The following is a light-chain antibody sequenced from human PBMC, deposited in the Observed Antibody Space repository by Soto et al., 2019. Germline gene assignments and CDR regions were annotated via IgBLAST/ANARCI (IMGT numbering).Light chain of an antibody. J-gene: IGLJ1*01. CDR1: SSDVGGYNY. CDR2: EVS. Sequence: QSVLTQPASVSGSPGQSITISCTGTSSDVGGYNYVSWYQQHPGKAPKLMIYEVSNRPSGVSNRFSGSKSGNTASLTISGLQAEDEADYYCISYTSSRTYVFGTGIKVTVL. CDR3: ISYTSSRTYV. V-gene: IGLV2-14*01.